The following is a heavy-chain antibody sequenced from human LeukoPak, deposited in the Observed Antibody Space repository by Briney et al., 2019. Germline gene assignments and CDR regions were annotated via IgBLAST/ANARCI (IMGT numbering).Heavy chain of an antibody. V-gene: IGHV3-21*01. D-gene: IGHD6-19*01. CDR2: ISSSSSYI. CDR1: GFTFSSYS. Sequence: GGSLRLSSAASGFTFSSYSMNWVRQAPGKGLEWVSSISSSSSYIYYADSVKGRFTISRDNAKNSLYLQMNSLRAEDTAVYYCARAPPAFIAVAGTSDYWGQGTLVTVSS. J-gene: IGHJ4*02. CDR3: ARAPPAFIAVAGTSDY.